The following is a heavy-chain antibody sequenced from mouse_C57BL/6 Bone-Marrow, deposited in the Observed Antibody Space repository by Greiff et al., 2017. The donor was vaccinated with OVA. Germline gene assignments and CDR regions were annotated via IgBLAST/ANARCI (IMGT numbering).Heavy chain of an antibody. D-gene: IGHD1-1*01. CDR2: IYPGSGST. CDR1: GYTFTSYW. V-gene: IGHV1-55*01. CDR3: ARPITTVVPYDCAMDY. J-gene: IGHJ4*01. Sequence: QVQLQQSGAELVKPGASVKMSCTASGYTFTSYWITWVKQRPGQGLEWIGDIYPGSGSTNYNEKFKSQATLTVDTSSSTAYMQLSSLTSEDSAVYYSARPITTVVPYDCAMDYWGQGTSVTVSS.